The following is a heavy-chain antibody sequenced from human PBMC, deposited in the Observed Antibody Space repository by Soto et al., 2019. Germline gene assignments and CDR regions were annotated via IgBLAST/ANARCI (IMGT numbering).Heavy chain of an antibody. CDR1: GFISNSFA. J-gene: IGHJ5*02. CDR2: ISNDGTNK. D-gene: IGHD6-19*01. CDR3: ARASAVAGTWFDP. Sequence: QVQLVESGGGVVQPGKSLRLTCAASGFISNSFAVNWVRQAPGKGLEWVAVISNDGTNKFYAESVKGRFTISRDNSKNTVFLQMNSLTTDDTALYFCARASAVAGTWFDPWGQGTLVTVSS. V-gene: IGHV3-30*19.